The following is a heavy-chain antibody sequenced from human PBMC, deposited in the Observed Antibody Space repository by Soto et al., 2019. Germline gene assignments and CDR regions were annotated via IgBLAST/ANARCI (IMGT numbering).Heavy chain of an antibody. D-gene: IGHD3-3*01. V-gene: IGHV4-59*08. Sequence: SETLSLTCTVSGGSISSYYWSWIRQPPGKGLEWIGYIYYSGSTNYNPSLKSRVTISVDTSKNQFSLKLSSVTAADTAVYYCARLVVYKIFGVVSREFDFWGQGTSVTVSS. CDR1: GGSISSYY. CDR2: IYYSGST. CDR3: ARLVVYKIFGVVSREFDF. J-gene: IGHJ4*02.